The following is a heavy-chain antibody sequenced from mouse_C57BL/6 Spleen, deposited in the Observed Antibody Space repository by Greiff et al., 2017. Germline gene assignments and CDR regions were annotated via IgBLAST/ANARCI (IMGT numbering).Heavy chain of an antibody. CDR3: ARGVYYVYGGHCYAMDY. J-gene: IGHJ4*01. CDR1: GYTFSDYY. CDR2: INPAGSST. V-gene: IGHV5-16*01. Sequence: EVQVLQSEAGLVQPGSSMKLSCTASGYTFSDYYMAWVRQGPEKGLEWVAKINPAGSSTYYLDSLKSRFIISIDNASNTPYLQMSSLKSEDTATYDGARGVYYVYGGHCYAMDYWGQGTSVTVSS. D-gene: IGHD2-1*01.